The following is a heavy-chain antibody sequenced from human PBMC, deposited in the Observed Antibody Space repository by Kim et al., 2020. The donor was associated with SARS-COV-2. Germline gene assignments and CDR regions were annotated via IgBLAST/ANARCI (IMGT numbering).Heavy chain of an antibody. CDR3: AREVQHSNSFDY. V-gene: IGHV1-2*02. J-gene: IGHJ4*02. D-gene: IGHD3-22*01. Sequence: SYAPNYQGTVTVTRDTSINTAYMEMTRLTSDDTAIYYCAREVQHSNSFDYWGQGTLVTVSS.